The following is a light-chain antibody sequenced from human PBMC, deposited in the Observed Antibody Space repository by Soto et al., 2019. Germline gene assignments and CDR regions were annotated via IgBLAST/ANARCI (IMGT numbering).Light chain of an antibody. CDR1: QSVSSL. V-gene: IGKV3-15*01. CDR2: DTS. CDR3: QHYGSSPPYT. Sequence: IVLTQSPATLSVSPGERATLSCRASQSVSSLLAWYQQKPRQAPRLLIYDTSTRATGIPARFSGSGSGTDFTLTISSLQSEDFAVYYCQHYGSSPPYTFGQGTKLKIK. J-gene: IGKJ2*01.